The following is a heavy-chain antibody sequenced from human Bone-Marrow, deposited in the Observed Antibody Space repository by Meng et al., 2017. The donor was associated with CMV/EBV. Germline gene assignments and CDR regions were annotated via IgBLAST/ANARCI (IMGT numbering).Heavy chain of an antibody. CDR2: IRYDGGKK. CDR3: TKDSGRGGHLWFRGVDY. Sequence: GESLKISCAASGLTLSSYGIHWVRQAPGKGLEWVAFIRYDGGKKEYVDSVKGRFTISRDNSKNTVKLQMNSLRAEDTAVYYCTKDSGRGGHLWFRGVDYWGQGTLVTVSS. J-gene: IGHJ4*02. CDR1: GLTLSSYG. D-gene: IGHD3-10*01. V-gene: IGHV3-30*02.